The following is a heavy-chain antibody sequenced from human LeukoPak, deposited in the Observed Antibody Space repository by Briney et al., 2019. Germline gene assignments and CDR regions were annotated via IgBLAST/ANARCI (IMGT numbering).Heavy chain of an antibody. Sequence: GGSLRLSCEVSGFTFTDFWMNWVRQAPGKGPERVAGIRQDGSEKTYVDSVKGRFTISRDNTKNSLSLQLNGLRAEDTAVYYCARDGTAPGLYFDLWGQGTLVTVSS. CDR2: IRQDGSEK. V-gene: IGHV3-7*01. CDR3: ARDGTAPGLYFDL. D-gene: IGHD6-13*01. CDR1: GFTFTDFW. J-gene: IGHJ4*01.